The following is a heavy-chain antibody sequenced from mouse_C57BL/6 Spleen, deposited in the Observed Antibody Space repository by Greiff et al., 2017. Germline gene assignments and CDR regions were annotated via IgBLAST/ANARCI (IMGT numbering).Heavy chain of an antibody. D-gene: IGHD1-1*01. CDR3: ARIANYYGSSHYAMDY. V-gene: IGHV8-8*01. CDR2: IWWDDDK. J-gene: IGHJ4*01. Sequence: QVTLKESGPGILQPSQTLSLTCSFSGFSLSTFGMGVGWIRQPSGKGLEWLAHIWWDDDKYYNPALKSRLTISKDTSKNQVFLKIANVDTADTATYYCARIANYYGSSHYAMDYWGQGTSVTVSS. CDR1: GFSLSTFGMG.